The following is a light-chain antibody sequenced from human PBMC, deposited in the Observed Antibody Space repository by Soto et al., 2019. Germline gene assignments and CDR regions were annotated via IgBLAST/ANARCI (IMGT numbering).Light chain of an antibody. CDR2: DAS. CDR1: RSFGIY. J-gene: IGKJ5*01. V-gene: IGKV3-11*01. Sequence: EVVLTQSPATLSLSPGEGATLSCRASRSFGIYLAWYRQKPGQAHRPLIYDASNRATGIPARFSGSGSGTDFTLTINSLEPEDFAVYYCQQRYSWPPITFGQGTRLEIK. CDR3: QQRYSWPPIT.